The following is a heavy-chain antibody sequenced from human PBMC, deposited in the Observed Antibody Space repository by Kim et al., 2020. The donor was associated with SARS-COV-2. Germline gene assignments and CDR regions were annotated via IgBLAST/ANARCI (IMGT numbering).Heavy chain of an antibody. D-gene: IGHD2-15*01. CDR1: GYTFTSFD. J-gene: IGHJ4*02. V-gene: IGHV1-8*01. Sequence: ASVKVSCKASGYTFTSFDINWVRQATGQGLEWMGWMNPNSGNTGYAQKFQGRVTLTRSTSISTAYMELSSLRSEDTAVYYCARGTIGCSGGSCKLPLDYWGQGTLVTVSS. CDR3: ARGTIGCSGGSCKLPLDY. CDR2: MNPNSGNT.